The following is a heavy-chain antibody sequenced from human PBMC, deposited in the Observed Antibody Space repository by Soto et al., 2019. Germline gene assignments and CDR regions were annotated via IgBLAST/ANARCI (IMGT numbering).Heavy chain of an antibody. J-gene: IGHJ5*02. D-gene: IGHD6-6*01. CDR3: ARSSSSLWWFDP. V-gene: IGHV4-59*01. CDR2: IYYSGST. CDR1: AGSIRMYY. Sequence: PPEKLLDTNTLSAGSIRMYYWSWIRQPPGKGLEWIGYIYYSGSTNYNPSLKSRVTISVDTSKNQFSLKLSSVTAADTAVYYCARSSSSLWWFDPWGQGTLVTVS.